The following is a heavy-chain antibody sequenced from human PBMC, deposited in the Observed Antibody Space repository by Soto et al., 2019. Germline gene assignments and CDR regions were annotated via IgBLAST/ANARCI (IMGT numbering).Heavy chain of an antibody. Sequence: QVQMVESGGGLDKPGGSLILFCAVSGFIFRDHYMSWMRQPPGKGLEWVSYISSSGSTRYYADSVKGRLNISRDNAKNSLYLQMISLTAQDTAVYYCARDCCSCGTCYWHVMADWGHGTPVTVSS. J-gene: IGHJ4*01. CDR1: GFIFRDHY. CDR3: ARDCCSCGTCYWHVMAD. V-gene: IGHV3-11*01. CDR2: ISSSGSTR. D-gene: IGHD2-15*01.